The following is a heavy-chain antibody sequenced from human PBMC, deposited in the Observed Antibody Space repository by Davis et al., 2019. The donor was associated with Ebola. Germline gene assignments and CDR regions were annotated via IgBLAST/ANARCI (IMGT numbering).Heavy chain of an antibody. V-gene: IGHV3-7*01. CDR2: IKEDGSDK. D-gene: IGHD6-13*01. Sequence: GESLKISCAASGFTFSTYWMSWVRQAPGKGPEWVANIKEDGSDKYYVDSVKGRFTISRENAENSLYLQMSNLRVEDTAVYYCARDTTVAGGGQNYWGQGTLVTVSS. CDR3: ARDTTVAGGGQNY. CDR1: GFTFSTYW. J-gene: IGHJ4*02.